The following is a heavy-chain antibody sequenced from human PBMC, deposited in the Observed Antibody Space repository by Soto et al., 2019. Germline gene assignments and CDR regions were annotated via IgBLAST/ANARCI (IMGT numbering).Heavy chain of an antibody. Sequence: SGGSLRLSCTASGLTFSSYAVHWVRQAPGKGLEWVSVISGDGGNKYFAESVRGRFLISRDNSKNTVYLQMNSLRHEDTAVYFCARRLTSTVSALGYWGQGTLVTVSS. CDR3: ARRLTSTVSALGY. J-gene: IGHJ4*02. CDR1: GLTFSSYA. D-gene: IGHD6-19*01. V-gene: IGHV3-30-3*01. CDR2: ISGDGGNK.